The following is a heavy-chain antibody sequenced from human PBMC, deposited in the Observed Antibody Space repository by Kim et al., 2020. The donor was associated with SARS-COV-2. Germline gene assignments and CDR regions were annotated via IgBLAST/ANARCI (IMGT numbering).Heavy chain of an antibody. CDR3: ARVRENYYDSSGYYRPTWNGMDV. CDR1: GYTFTSYG. CDR2: ISAYNGNT. Sequence: ASVKVSCKASGYTFTSYGISWVRQAPGQGLEWMGWISAYNGNTNYAQKLQGRVTMTTDTSTSTAYMELRSLRSDDTAVYYCARVRENYYDSSGYYRPTWNGMDVWGQGTTVTVSS. J-gene: IGHJ6*02. D-gene: IGHD3-22*01. V-gene: IGHV1-18*01.